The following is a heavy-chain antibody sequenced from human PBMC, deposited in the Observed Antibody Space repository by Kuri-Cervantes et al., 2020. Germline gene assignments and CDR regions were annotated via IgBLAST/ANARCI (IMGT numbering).Heavy chain of an antibody. Sequence: SLKISCAASGFTFDDCAMHWVRQAPGKGLEWVSGISRNSGSIGYADSVKGRFTISRDNAKNSLYLQMNSLRAEDTALYYCAKDSRYDYVWGGYFQHWGQGTLVTVSS. V-gene: IGHV3-9*01. CDR3: AKDSRYDYVWGGYFQH. CDR2: ISRNSGSI. D-gene: IGHD3-16*01. CDR1: GFTFDDCA. J-gene: IGHJ1*01.